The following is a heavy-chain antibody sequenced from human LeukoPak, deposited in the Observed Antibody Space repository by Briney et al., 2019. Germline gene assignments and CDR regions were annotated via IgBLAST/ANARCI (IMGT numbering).Heavy chain of an antibody. CDR2: ISSNGGST. V-gene: IGHV3-64*01. D-gene: IGHD5-18*01. CDR3: ARGDTIQLWSYYFDY. CDR1: GFTFRSYA. Sequence: GGSLRLSCAASGFTFRSYAMHWVRQAPGKGLEYVSAISSNGGSTYYANSVKGRFTISRDNSKNTLYLQMGSLRAEDMAVYYCARGDTIQLWSYYFDYWGQGTLVTVSS. J-gene: IGHJ4*02.